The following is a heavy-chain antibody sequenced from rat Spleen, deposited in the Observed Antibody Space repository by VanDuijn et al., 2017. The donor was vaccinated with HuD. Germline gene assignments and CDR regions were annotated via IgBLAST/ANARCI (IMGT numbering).Heavy chain of an antibody. V-gene: IGHV5-25*01. J-gene: IGHJ2*01. CDR3: ARHGYTRYYFDY. CDR1: GFTFSNYG. Sequence: EVQLVESGGGLVQPGRSMKLSCAASGFTFSNYGMAWVRQAPKKGLEWVAYISYDGGSTYYRDSVKGRFTISRDNAKSTLYLQMDSLRSEDTATYYCARHGYTRYYFDYWGQGVMVTVSS. CDR2: ISYDGGST. D-gene: IGHD1-9*01.